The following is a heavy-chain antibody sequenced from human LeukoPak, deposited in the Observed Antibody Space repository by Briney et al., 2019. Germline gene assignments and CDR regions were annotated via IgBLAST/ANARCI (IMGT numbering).Heavy chain of an antibody. Sequence: SVKVSCKASGGTFSSYAISWVRQAPGQGLEWMGGIIPIFGTANYAQKFQGRVTITADESTSTAYMELSSLRSEDTTVYYCAREGSGGVVVPAALYYYYGMDVWGQGTTVTVSS. CDR2: IIPIFGTA. J-gene: IGHJ6*02. D-gene: IGHD2-2*01. CDR1: GGTFSSYA. CDR3: AREGSGGVVVPAALYYYYGMDV. V-gene: IGHV1-69*13.